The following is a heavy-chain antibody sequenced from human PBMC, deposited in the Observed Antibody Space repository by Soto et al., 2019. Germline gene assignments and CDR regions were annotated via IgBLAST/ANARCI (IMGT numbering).Heavy chain of an antibody. CDR1: GYTFTSYY. CDR3: SRGYPPRDQLGNLPGAF. J-gene: IGHJ4*02. CDR2: INPSGGST. Sequence: QVQLVQSGAEVMQPGASVKVSCKASGYTFTSYYIQWVRQAPGQGLEWMGIINPSGGSTNYAQKFQGRVIMTRDTSTSTVYMELSSLRSEDTAIYYCSRGYPPRDQLGNLPGAFWGQGTLVTVSS. V-gene: IGHV1-46*03. D-gene: IGHD1-1*01.